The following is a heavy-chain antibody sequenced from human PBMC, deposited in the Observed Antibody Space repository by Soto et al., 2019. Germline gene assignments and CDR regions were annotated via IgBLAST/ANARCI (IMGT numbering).Heavy chain of an antibody. CDR2: IEYIGST. CDR3: ARQQINMLRGAPDFDS. V-gene: IGHV4-39*01. D-gene: IGHD3-10*01. CDR1: GGSISSGGYF. J-gene: IGHJ4*02. Sequence: QVQLQESGPGLVKPSDTLSLTCNVSGGSISSGGYFWGWIRQPPGKGLAWVGSIEYIGSTYYNPSLKSRVTISVDTSKNQFSLKLNSVTAADTALYYCARQQINMLRGAPDFDSWGQGVLVTVSS.